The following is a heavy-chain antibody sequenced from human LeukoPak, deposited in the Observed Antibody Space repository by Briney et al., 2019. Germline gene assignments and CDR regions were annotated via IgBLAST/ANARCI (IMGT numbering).Heavy chain of an antibody. D-gene: IGHD6-6*01. CDR3: ARAGYSGSAGFDY. CDR2: ISGSGGST. V-gene: IGHV3-23*01. Sequence: GGSLRLACAASGFTFSSYAMTWVRQAPGKGLEWVSAISGSGGSTYYADSVKGRFTISRDNSKNTLYLQMNSLRAEDTAVYYCARAGYSGSAGFDYWGQGALVTVSS. J-gene: IGHJ4*02. CDR1: GFTFSSYA.